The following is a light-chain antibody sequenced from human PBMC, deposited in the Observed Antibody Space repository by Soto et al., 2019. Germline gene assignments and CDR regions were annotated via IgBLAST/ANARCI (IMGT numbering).Light chain of an antibody. J-gene: IGLJ2*01. CDR2: EGS. CDR1: SSDLGSYNR. Sequence: QSALTQPASVSGSPGQSITISCTGTSSDLGSYNRVSWYQQHPGEAPKVMIYEGSKRPSGVSNRFSGSKSGNTASLTISGLQAEDEADYYCCSYAGSTSFVFGGGTKLTVL. V-gene: IGLV2-23*03. CDR3: CSYAGSTSFV.